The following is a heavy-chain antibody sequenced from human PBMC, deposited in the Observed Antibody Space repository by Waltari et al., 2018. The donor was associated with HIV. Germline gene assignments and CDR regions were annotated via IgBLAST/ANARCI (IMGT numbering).Heavy chain of an antibody. V-gene: IGHV4-39*07. D-gene: IGHD2-2*01. Sequence: QLQLQESGPGLVKPSETLSLTCTVPGGSISSSSSYWGWIRQPPGKGLEWIGSIYYSGSTYYNPSLKSRVTISVDTSKNQFSLKLSSVTAADTAVYYCARDPHIVVVPAANWFDPWGQGTLVTVSS. CDR1: GGSISSSSSY. CDR3: ARDPHIVVVPAANWFDP. J-gene: IGHJ5*02. CDR2: IYYSGST.